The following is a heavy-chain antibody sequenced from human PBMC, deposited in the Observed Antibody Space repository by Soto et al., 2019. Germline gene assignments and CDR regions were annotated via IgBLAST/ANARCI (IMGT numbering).Heavy chain of an antibody. J-gene: IGHJ6*02. V-gene: IGHV1-18*04. CDR2: ISAYNGNT. D-gene: IGHD3-3*01. CDR1: GYTFTSYG. CDR3: ARVGDLFGVVLSYGMDV. Sequence: QVQLVQSGAEVKKPGASMKVSCKASGYTFTSYGISWVRQAPGQGLEWMGWISAYNGNTNYAQKLQGRVTMTTDTSTSTAYMELRSLRSDDTAVYYCARVGDLFGVVLSYGMDVWGQGTTVTVSS.